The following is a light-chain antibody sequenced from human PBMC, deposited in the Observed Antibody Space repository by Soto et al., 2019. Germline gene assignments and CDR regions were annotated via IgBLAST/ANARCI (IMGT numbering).Light chain of an antibody. V-gene: IGLV4-69*01. J-gene: IGLJ3*02. CDR1: SGHSNYA. CDR2: LNSDGSH. CDR3: QTWGSGIRV. Sequence: QSALSQSPSASASLGASVKLTCSLSSGHSNYAIAWHQQQPEKGPRYLMKLNSDGSHSKGDGIPDRFSGSSSGAERYLAISSLQSEDEAEYYCQTWGSGIRVFGGGTKVTVL.